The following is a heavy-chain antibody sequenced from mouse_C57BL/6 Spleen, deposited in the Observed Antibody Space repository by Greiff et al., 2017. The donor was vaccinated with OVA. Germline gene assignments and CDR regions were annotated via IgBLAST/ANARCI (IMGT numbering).Heavy chain of an antibody. CDR2: ISYDGSN. J-gene: IGHJ3*01. CDR3: ARDDYYGSIPFAY. Sequence: EVKLMESGPGLVKPSQSLSLTCSVTGYSITSGYYWNWIRQFPGNKLEWMGYISYDGSNNYNPSLKNRISITRDTSKNQFFLKLNSVTTEDTATDYCARDDYYGSIPFAYWGQGTLVTVSA. V-gene: IGHV3-6*01. D-gene: IGHD1-1*01. CDR1: GYSITSGYY.